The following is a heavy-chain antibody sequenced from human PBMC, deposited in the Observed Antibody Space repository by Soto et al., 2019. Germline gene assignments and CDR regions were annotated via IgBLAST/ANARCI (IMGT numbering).Heavy chain of an antibody. Sequence: SETLSLTCTVSGGSISSGDYYWSWIRQPPGKGLEWIGYIYYSGSTYYNPSLKSRVTISVDTSKNQFSLKLSSVTAADTAVYYCAGGFYDSSGYKGSFDYWGQGTLVTVSS. CDR1: GGSISSGDYY. J-gene: IGHJ4*02. D-gene: IGHD3-22*01. CDR2: IYYSGST. CDR3: AGGFYDSSGYKGSFDY. V-gene: IGHV4-30-4*01.